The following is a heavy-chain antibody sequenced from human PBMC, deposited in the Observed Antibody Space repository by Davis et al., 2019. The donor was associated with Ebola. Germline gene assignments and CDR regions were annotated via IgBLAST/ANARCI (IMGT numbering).Heavy chain of an antibody. V-gene: IGHV4-59*08. CDR2: IHYSGTT. CDR3: ARIGGVEIDY. J-gene: IGHJ4*02. CDR1: GGSISSHY. D-gene: IGHD6-25*01. Sequence: SQTLSLTCAVSGGSISSHYWSWLRQPPGKGLEWIGYIHYSGTTNYNPSLKSRVTISADTSKNLFSLRLSSVTAADTAVYYCARIGGVEIDYWGQGILVTVSS.